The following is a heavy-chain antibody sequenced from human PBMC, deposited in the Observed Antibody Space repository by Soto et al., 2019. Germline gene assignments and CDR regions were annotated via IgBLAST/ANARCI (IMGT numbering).Heavy chain of an antibody. J-gene: IGHJ6*02. D-gene: IGHD3-3*01. CDR3: ANSDFWSGYYGMDV. V-gene: IGHV3-23*01. Sequence: VQLLESGGGLVQPGGSLRLSCAASGFTFSSYAMSWVRQAPGKGLEWVSAISGSGGSTYYADSVKGRFTISRDNSKNTLYLQMNSLRAEDTAVYYCANSDFWSGYYGMDVWGQGTTVTVSS. CDR1: GFTFSSYA. CDR2: ISGSGGST.